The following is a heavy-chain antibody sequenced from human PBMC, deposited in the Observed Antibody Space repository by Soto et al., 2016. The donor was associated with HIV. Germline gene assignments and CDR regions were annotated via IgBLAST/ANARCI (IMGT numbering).Heavy chain of an antibody. CDR2: INPNSGGT. J-gene: IGHJ4*02. D-gene: IGHD3-16*02. CDR1: GYTFTGYY. CDR3: ARLTFGGAIAPFDY. V-gene: IGHV1-2*02. Sequence: QVQLVQSEAEVKKPGASVKVSCKASGYTFTGYYMHWVRQAPGQGLEWMGWINPNSGGTNYAQKFQGRVTMTRDTSISTAYMEVSRLTSDDTAVYYCARLTFGGAIAPFDYWGQGTLVTVSP.